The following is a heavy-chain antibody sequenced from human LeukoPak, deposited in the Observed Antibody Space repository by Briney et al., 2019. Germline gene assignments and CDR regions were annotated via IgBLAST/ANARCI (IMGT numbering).Heavy chain of an antibody. CDR2: ISGSGGSP. J-gene: IGHJ4*02. CDR3: AKLGTERRDFDY. V-gene: IGHV3-23*01. CDR1: GFTFSSYA. D-gene: IGHD1-1*01. Sequence: GGSLRLSCAASGFTFSSYAMSWVRQAPGKGLEWVSAISGSGGSPYYADSVKGRFTISRDNSKNTLYLQMNSLRAEDTAVYYCAKLGTERRDFDYWGQGTLVTVSS.